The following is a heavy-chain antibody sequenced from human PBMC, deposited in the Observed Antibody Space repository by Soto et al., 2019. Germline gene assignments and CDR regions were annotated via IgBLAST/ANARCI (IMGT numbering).Heavy chain of an antibody. Sequence: EVQLVESGGGLVQPGGSLRLSGAASGFTFSNYWMHWVRQAPGKGLMWVSRINPDGSRTTYADSVKGRFAISRDNAKNTLYLQMNSLRADDTSVYYCATVKLGSYDWFDPWGQGTLVTVSS. D-gene: IGHD3-16*01. CDR2: INPDGSRT. V-gene: IGHV3-74*01. J-gene: IGHJ5*02. CDR1: GFTFSNYW. CDR3: ATVKLGSYDWFDP.